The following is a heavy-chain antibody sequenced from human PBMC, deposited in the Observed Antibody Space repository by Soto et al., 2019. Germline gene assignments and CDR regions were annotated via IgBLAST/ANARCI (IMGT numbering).Heavy chain of an antibody. J-gene: IGHJ3*02. CDR2: THYRSKWSS. V-gene: IGHV6-1*01. D-gene: IGHD3-10*01. CDR1: GDSVSSTSAA. CDR3: ASHLYGLRAFDI. Sequence: PSQTLSLTCAISGDSVSSTSAAWNWIRQSPSRGLEWLGRTHYRSKWSSDYAVSVRSRITINPDTSRNQFSLQLTSVTAADTAVYYCASHLYGLRAFDIWGRGTMVTVSS.